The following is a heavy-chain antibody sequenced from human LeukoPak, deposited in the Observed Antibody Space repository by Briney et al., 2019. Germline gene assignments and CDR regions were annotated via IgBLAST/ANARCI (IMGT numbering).Heavy chain of an antibody. J-gene: IGHJ5*02. Sequence: ASVKVSCKASGYTFTDYYMHWVRHAPGQGLEWMGWINPNSGGTNYAQKFQGRVTLTGDTSISTAYMELSRLKSDDTAVYYCARSEGTPDSWFDPWGQGTLVTVSS. CDR1: GYTFTDYY. CDR2: INPNSGGT. CDR3: ARSEGTPDSWFDP. V-gene: IGHV1-2*02.